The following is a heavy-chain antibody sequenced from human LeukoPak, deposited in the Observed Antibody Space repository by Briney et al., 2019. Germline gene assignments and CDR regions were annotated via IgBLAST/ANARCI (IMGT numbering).Heavy chain of an antibody. D-gene: IGHD2-2*01. Sequence: PGRSLRLSCAASGFTFSSYGMHWVRQAPGKGLEWVAVIWYDGSNKYYADSVKGRFTISRDNSKNTLYLQMNSLRAEDTAVYYCAKDSGCSSTSCYLGYFDYWGQGTLVTVSS. J-gene: IGHJ4*02. CDR3: AKDSGCSSTSCYLGYFDY. V-gene: IGHV3-33*06. CDR2: IWYDGSNK. CDR1: GFTFSSYG.